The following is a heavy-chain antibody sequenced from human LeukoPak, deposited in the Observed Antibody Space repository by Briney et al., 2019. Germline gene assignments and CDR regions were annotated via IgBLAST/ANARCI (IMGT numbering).Heavy chain of an antibody. V-gene: IGHV3-23*01. J-gene: IGHJ4*02. Sequence: PGGSLRLSCAASGFTFSSYAMSWVRQAPGKGLEWVSAISGSDGRTYYADSVKGRFTISRDNSKNTLYLQMNSLRAEDTAVYYCARGRGYSGYWGQGTLVTVSS. CDR3: ARGRGYSGY. D-gene: IGHD5-18*01. CDR1: GFTFSSYA. CDR2: ISGSDGRT.